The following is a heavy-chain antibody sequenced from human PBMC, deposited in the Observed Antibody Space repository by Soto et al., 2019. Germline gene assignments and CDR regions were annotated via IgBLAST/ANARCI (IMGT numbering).Heavy chain of an antibody. V-gene: IGHV1-69*01. CDR2: IIAIFGTA. D-gene: IGHD5-12*01. CDR1: GGTFSSYA. J-gene: IGHJ6*02. CDR3: GGGSRVGYIEATLRTGHYYYYGMDV. Sequence: VQLVQSGAEVKKPGSSVKVSCKASGGTFSSYAISWVRQAPGQRLEWMGGIIAIFGTANYAQKVQGRVTITADHSTSTAYLEMRSLRAEGTAVYFCGGGSRVGYIEATLRTGHYYYYGMDVRGRGATVT.